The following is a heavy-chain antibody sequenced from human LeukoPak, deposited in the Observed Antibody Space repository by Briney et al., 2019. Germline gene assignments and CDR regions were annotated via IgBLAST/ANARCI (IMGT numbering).Heavy chain of an antibody. J-gene: IGHJ4*02. CDR2: ISSSSSTI. Sequence: GGSLRLSCAASGFTFSSYSMNWVRQAPGKGLEWVSYISSSSSTIYYADSVKGRFTISRDNAKNSLYLQMNSLRAEDTAVYYCARDGALHYDFWSGLDYWGQGTLVTVSS. D-gene: IGHD3-3*01. CDR1: GFTFSSYS. CDR3: ARDGALHYDFWSGLDY. V-gene: IGHV3-48*01.